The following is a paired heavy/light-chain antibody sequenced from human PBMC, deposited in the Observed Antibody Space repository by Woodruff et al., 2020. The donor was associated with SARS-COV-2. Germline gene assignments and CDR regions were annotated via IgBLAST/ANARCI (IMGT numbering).Heavy chain of an antibody. J-gene: IGHJ3*02. D-gene: IGHD3-16*01. CDR2: IIPIFGTA. CDR3: ARPRTTYYDYVWGSETLGRAFDI. CDR1: GGTFSSYA. V-gene: IGHV1-69*01. Sequence: QVQLVQSGAEVKKPGSSVKVSCKASGGTFSSYAISWVRQAPGQGLEWMGGIIPIFGTANYAQKFQGRVTITADESTSTAYMELSSLRSEDTAVYYCARPRTTYYDYVWGSETLGRAFDIWGQGTMVTVSS.
Light chain of an antibody. J-gene: IGKJ5*01. Sequence: EIVLTQSPATLSLSPGERATLSCRASQGVSSYLAWYQQKPGQAPRLLIYDASNRATGIPARFSGSGPGTDFTLTISSLEPEDFAVYYCQQLGTFGQGTRLEIK. CDR2: DAS. CDR3: QQLGT. V-gene: IGKV3D-11*01. CDR1: QGVSSY.